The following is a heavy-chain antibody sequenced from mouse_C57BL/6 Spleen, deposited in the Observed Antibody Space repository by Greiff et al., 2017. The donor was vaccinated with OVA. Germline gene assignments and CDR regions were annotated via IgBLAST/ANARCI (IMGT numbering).Heavy chain of an antibody. J-gene: IGHJ2*01. Sequence: QVQLQQSGAELVKPGASVKLSCKASGYTFTSYWMHWVKQRPGRGLEWIGRIDPTSGGTKYNEKFKSKATLTVDKPSSTAYMQRSSLTSEDSAVYYCARSGGYYGSSYDYWGQGTTLTVSS. CDR3: ARSGGYYGSSYDY. D-gene: IGHD1-1*01. V-gene: IGHV1-72*01. CDR1: GYTFTSYW. CDR2: IDPTSGGT.